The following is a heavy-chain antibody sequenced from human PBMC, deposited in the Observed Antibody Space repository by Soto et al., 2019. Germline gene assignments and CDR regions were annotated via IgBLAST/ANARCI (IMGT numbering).Heavy chain of an antibody. Sequence: QPGGSLRLSCTASGLTFRIYAMSWVRQAPGKGLEWVSGISGSGDNTYYANSVKGRFTISRDNSKNTLHLQMDSLRAEDTAVYYCAMSNSNDLYYHFESWGQGTPVTVSS. J-gene: IGHJ4*02. D-gene: IGHD3-22*01. CDR1: GLTFRIYA. CDR3: AMSNSNDLYYHFES. CDR2: ISGSGDNT. V-gene: IGHV3-23*01.